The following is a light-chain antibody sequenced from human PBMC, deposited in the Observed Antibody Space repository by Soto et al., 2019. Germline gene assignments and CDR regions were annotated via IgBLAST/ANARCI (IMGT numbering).Light chain of an antibody. CDR1: SSDVGGYNY. CDR3: SSYTSSSTYV. V-gene: IGLV2-14*03. Sequence: QSVLTQPASLSGSPGQSITISCTGTSSDVGGYNYVSWYQQYPGKAPKLMIYDVSNRPSGVSIRFSGSKSGNTASLTISGLQAEDEADYYCSSYTSSSTYVFGTGTKVTVL. J-gene: IGLJ1*01. CDR2: DVS.